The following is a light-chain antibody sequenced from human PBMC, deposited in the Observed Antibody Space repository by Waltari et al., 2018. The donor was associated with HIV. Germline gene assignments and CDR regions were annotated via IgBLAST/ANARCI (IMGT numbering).Light chain of an antibody. CDR3: QQRGSSPLS. CDR1: QNVSNN. Sequence: EIVLTQSPVTLSLSPGEKATLSCRASQNVSNNLAWYQQRHCHAPRLLIYDASRTATDTPGRFSGSGSGTDFTLTISRLEPEDFAVYYCQQRGSSPLSFGPGTRV. CDR2: DAS. V-gene: IGKV3-11*01. J-gene: IGKJ3*01.